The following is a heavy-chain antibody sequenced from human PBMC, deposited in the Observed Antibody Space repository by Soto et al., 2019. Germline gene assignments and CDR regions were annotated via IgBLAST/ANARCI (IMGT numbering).Heavy chain of an antibody. V-gene: IGHV1-18*01. J-gene: IGHJ6*02. CDR1: GYTFTSYG. Sequence: ASVNVSCKASGYTFTSYGISWVRQAPGQGLEWMGWISAYNGNTNYAQKLQGRVTMTTDTSTSTAYMELRSLRSDDTAVYYCARVELGAAPVVMDVWGQGTTVTVSS. D-gene: IGHD1-26*01. CDR3: ARVELGAAPVVMDV. CDR2: ISAYNGNT.